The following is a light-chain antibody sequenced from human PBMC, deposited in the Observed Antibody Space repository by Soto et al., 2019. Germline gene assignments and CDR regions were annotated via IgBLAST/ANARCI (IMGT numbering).Light chain of an antibody. Sequence: QSALTQPASVSGSPGQSITISCTGTSSDVGGYNYVSWYQQHPGKVPKLIIYDVSNRPSGVSNRFSGSKSDITASLTISGLQAEDEADYYCSSYTTTSTLVVFGGGTKLTVL. CDR1: SSDVGGYNY. V-gene: IGLV2-14*01. CDR2: DVS. CDR3: SSYTTTSTLVV. J-gene: IGLJ2*01.